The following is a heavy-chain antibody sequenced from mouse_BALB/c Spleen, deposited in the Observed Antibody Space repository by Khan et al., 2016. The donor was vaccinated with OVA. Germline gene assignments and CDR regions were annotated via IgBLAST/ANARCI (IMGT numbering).Heavy chain of an antibody. D-gene: IGHD2-14*01. V-gene: IGHV1-26*01. CDR1: GYSFTGYY. CDR2: VNPNTGNT. Sequence: VQLKQSGPDLVKPGASVKMSCKASGYSFTGYYMNWVKQSHGKSLECIGRVNPNTGNTNYNQKFKGKAILIVDTSSSTAYMELRSLTSEDSAVYDCPRGYDFFAYWGQGTLVTVSA. J-gene: IGHJ3*01. CDR3: PRGYDFFAY.